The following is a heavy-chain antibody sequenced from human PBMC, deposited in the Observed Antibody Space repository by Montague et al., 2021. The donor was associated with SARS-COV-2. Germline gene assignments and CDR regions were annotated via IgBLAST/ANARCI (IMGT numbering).Heavy chain of an antibody. CDR3: ARDRGLGVAENFDC. CDR2: TYYRSKWYD. J-gene: IGHJ4*02. V-gene: IGHV6-1*01. Sequence: CAISGDSVSSNSAAWNWIRQSPSRGLEWLGRTYYRSKWYDDYAVSVKSRITINPDTSKNQFSLQLNSVTPEDTAVYYCARDRGLGVAENFDCWGQGSLVTVSS. CDR1: GDSVSSNSAA. D-gene: IGHD3-10*01.